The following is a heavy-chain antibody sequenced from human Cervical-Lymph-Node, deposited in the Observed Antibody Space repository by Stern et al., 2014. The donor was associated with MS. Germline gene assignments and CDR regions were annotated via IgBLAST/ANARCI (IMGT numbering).Heavy chain of an antibody. CDR2: ISAHNGNT. V-gene: IGHV1-18*01. D-gene: IGHD3-16*01. CDR3: ARGGGVTPFWYLDL. Sequence: QVQLVQSGAEVKKPGASVKVSCRASNYTFTSYGISWARQAPGQGLEWVGWISAHNGNTNFAQKFQARVTLTTDTSTNTVYMELKSLKSDDTAVYYCARGGGVTPFWYLDLWGRGTLVTVSS. J-gene: IGHJ2*01. CDR1: NYTFTSYG.